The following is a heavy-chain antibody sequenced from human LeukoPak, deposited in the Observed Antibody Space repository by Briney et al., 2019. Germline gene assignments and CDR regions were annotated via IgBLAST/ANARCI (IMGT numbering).Heavy chain of an antibody. V-gene: IGHV3-7*01. CDR3: ARAPSRYCSSTSCRRGYYYYYGMDV. Sequence: GGSLRLSCAASGFTLSSYSMNWVRQAPGKGLEWVANIKQDGSEKYYVDSVKGRFTISRDNAKNSLYLQMNSLRAEDTAVYYCARAPSRYCSSTSCRRGYYYYYGMDVWGQGTTVTVSS. CDR1: GFTLSSYS. D-gene: IGHD2-2*01. CDR2: IKQDGSEK. J-gene: IGHJ6*02.